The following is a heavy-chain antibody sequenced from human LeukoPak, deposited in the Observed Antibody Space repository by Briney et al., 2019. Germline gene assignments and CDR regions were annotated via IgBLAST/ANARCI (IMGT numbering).Heavy chain of an antibody. Sequence: GGSLRLSCAASRFTFSSYSMSWVRQAPGKGLEWVGRIKSKTDGGTTDYAAPVQGSFTISRDDSKSTLDLNMNSLKTEDTAVYYCTIPGFDFYDSSGYYYDWFVPWGQGTLVTVSS. V-gene: IGHV3-15*05. J-gene: IGHJ5*02. CDR2: IKSKTDGGTT. D-gene: IGHD3-22*01. CDR1: RFTFSSYS. CDR3: TIPGFDFYDSSGYYYDWFVP.